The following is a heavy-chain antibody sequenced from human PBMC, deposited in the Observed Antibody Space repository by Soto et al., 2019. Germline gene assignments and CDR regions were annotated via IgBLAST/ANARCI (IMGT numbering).Heavy chain of an antibody. CDR2: VYYNGNT. D-gene: IGHD5-12*01. J-gene: IGHJ4*02. CDR3: ARYRRTEAGGYTLAH. V-gene: IGHV4-59*12. Sequence: QVQLQESGPGLVNPSETLSLTCTVSGDSISPYYWSWIRQPPGKGLEWIGYVYYNGNTNYNPSLESRVTMSVETSRKQFSLKLRSVTPADTAVYYCARYRRTEAGGYTLAHWGQGALVLVSS. CDR1: GDSISPYY.